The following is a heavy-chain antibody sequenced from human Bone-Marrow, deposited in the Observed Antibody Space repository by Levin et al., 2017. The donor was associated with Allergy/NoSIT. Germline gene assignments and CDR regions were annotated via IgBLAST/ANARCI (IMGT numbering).Heavy chain of an antibody. Sequence: SGGSLRLSCGASGFTFGSSTMHWVRQPPGNGLEWVGIVSFDGSYTKYVDSLKGRVTISRDNSKDTVFLQLSNLRPEDTAIYYCTREAWYYLGDWGRGTLVTVSS. CDR3: TREAWYYLGD. CDR2: VSFDGSYT. CDR1: GFTFGSST. J-gene: IGHJ4*02. D-gene: IGHD6-13*01. V-gene: IGHV3-30*04.